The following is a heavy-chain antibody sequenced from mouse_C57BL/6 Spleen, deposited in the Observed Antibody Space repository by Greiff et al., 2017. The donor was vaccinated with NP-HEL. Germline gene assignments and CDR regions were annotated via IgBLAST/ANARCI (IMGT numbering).Heavy chain of an antibody. CDR3: AGELGRGFAY. CDR1: GYAFSSYW. Sequence: VKLMESGAELVKPGASVKISCKASGYAFSSYWMNWVKQRPGKGLEWIGQIYPGDGDTNYNGKFKGKATLTADKSSSTAYMQLSSLTSEDSAVYFCAGELGRGFAYWGQGTLVTVSA. J-gene: IGHJ3*01. CDR2: IYPGDGDT. D-gene: IGHD4-1*01. V-gene: IGHV1-80*01.